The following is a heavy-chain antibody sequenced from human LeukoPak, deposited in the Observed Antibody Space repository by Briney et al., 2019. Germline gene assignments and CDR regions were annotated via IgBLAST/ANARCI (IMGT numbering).Heavy chain of an antibody. CDR2: ISSSSSYI. Sequence: GSLRLSCAASGFTFSSYSMNWVRQAPGKGLEWVSSISSSSSYIYYADSVKGRFTISRDNAKNSLYLQMNSLRAEDTAVYYCARDHYYDSSGLMIDAFDIWGQGTMVTVSS. CDR3: ARDHYYDSSGLMIDAFDI. D-gene: IGHD3-22*01. J-gene: IGHJ3*02. V-gene: IGHV3-21*01. CDR1: GFTFSSYS.